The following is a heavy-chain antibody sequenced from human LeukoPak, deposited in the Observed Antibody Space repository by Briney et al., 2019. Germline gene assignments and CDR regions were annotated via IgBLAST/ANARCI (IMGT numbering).Heavy chain of an antibody. CDR3: ARDQGYSYGPLYYYYGMDV. J-gene: IGHJ6*02. V-gene: IGHV3-74*01. CDR2: INSDGSNT. D-gene: IGHD5-18*01. CDR1: GFTFSSYG. Sequence: GGSLRLSCAASGFTFSSYGMHWVRQEVGKGLVWVSRINSDGSNTAYADSVKGRFTISRDNAKNSLYLQMNSLRAEDTAVYYCARDQGYSYGPLYYYYGMDVWGQGTTVTVSS.